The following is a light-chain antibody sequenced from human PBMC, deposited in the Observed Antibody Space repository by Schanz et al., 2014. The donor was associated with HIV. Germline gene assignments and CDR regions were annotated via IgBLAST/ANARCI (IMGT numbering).Light chain of an antibody. CDR1: SSNVGGYNF. V-gene: IGLV2-11*01. J-gene: IGLJ2*01. CDR2: DVT. CDR3: CSYAGSNIFVI. Sequence: QSALTQPRSVSGSPGQSVTISCTGTSSNVGGYNFVSWYQQYPGKAPKLMIYDVTKRPSGVPDRFSGSKSANTASLTISGLQAEDEADYYCCSYAGSNIFVIFGGGTKLTVL.